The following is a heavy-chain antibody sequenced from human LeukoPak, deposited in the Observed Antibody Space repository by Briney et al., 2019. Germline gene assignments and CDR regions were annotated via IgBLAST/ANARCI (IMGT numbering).Heavy chain of an antibody. V-gene: IGHV1-8*01. CDR3: ARGRIAAAKRWFDP. J-gene: IGHJ5*02. D-gene: IGHD6-13*01. CDR1: GYTFTSYD. CDR2: MNPNSGNT. Sequence: ASVKVSCKASGYTFTSYDINWVRQATGQGLEWMGWMNPNSGNTGYAQKFQGRVTMTRNTSISTAYMELSSLRSEDTAVYYCARGRIAAAKRWFDPWGQGTLVTVSS.